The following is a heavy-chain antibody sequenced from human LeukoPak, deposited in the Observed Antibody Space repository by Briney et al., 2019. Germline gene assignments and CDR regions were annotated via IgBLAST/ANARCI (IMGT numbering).Heavy chain of an antibody. V-gene: IGHV4-39*01. Sequence: SETLSPTCTVSGGSISSSTCYWGWIRQPPGKGLEWIGNIYYGGSTYYNPSLKSRVTISVDTSKNQFSLKLSSVTAADTAVFYCARYYRNGPLDYWGQGTLVTVSS. CDR1: GGSISSSTCY. CDR2: IYYGGST. D-gene: IGHD1-26*01. J-gene: IGHJ4*02. CDR3: ARYYRNGPLDY.